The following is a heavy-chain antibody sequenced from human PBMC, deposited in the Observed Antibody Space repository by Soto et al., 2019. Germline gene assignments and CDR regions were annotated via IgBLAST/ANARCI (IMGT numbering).Heavy chain of an antibody. Sequence: SETLSLTCTVSGVSLNSNSYYWGWVRQAPGKGLEWIGSINDSENTHYNPSVKGRVIISVDTSKKQFSLTLRSVTAADTAVYFCARHPDLGRYKGYDYYMDVWGKGTTVTVSS. J-gene: IGHJ6*03. CDR3: ARHPDLGRYKGYDYYMDV. V-gene: IGHV4-39*01. CDR1: GVSLNSNSYY. D-gene: IGHD3-10*01. CDR2: INDSENT.